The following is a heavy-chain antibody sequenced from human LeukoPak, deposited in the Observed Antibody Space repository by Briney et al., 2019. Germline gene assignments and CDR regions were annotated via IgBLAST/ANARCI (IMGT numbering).Heavy chain of an antibody. D-gene: IGHD6-19*01. CDR1: GGSISSYY. CDR3: ARDSLGYSSGWEDY. CDR2: IYTSENT. V-gene: IGHV4-4*07. J-gene: IGHJ4*02. Sequence: SETLSLTCTVSGGSISSYYWSWIRQPAGKALEWIGRIYTSENTNYNPSLKSRVTMSVDTSKNQLSLKPSSVTAADTAVYYCARDSLGYSSGWEDYWGQGTLVTVSS.